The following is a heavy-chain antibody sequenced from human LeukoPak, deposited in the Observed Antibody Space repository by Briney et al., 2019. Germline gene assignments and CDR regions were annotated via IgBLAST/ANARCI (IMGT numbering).Heavy chain of an antibody. D-gene: IGHD1-26*01. V-gene: IGHV3-7*01. CDR3: ARVVGAPEGDWFDP. CDR2: IKQDGSEK. CDR1: GFTFISYW. Sequence: GGSRRLSCAASGFTFISYWMTWVRQAPGKGLEWVANIKQDGSEKYYVDSVKGRFTISRDNAKNSLYLQMNSLRAEDTAVYYCARVVGAPEGDWFDPWGQGTLVTVSS. J-gene: IGHJ5*02.